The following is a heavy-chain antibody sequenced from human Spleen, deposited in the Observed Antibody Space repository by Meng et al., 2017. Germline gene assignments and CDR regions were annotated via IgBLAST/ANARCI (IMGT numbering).Heavy chain of an antibody. V-gene: IGHV3-23*01. D-gene: IGHD3-16*01. CDR1: GFTFSTYT. CDR3: ARSPIDKYDLSALPLDY. CDR2: ISDIGGRI. J-gene: IGHJ4*02. Sequence: GESLKISCAASGFTFSTYTMNWVRQVPGKGLEWVSTISDIGGRIYYAESVKGRFTISRDNSKNTVFLQINSLRVEDTAVYYCARSPIDKYDLSALPLDYWGQGTRVTVSS.